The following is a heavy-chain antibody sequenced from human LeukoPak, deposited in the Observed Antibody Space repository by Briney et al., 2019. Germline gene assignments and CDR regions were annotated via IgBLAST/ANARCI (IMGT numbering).Heavy chain of an antibody. V-gene: IGHV1-2*02. J-gene: IGHJ3*02. Sequence: ASVKVSCKASGYTFTSYGISWVRQAPGQGLEWMGWINPNSGGTNYAQKFQGRVTMTRDTSISTAYMDLSRLRSDDTAVYYCASLVGATLRGAFDMWGQGTMVTVSS. CDR2: INPNSGGT. D-gene: IGHD1-26*01. CDR1: GYTFTSYG. CDR3: ASLVGATLRGAFDM.